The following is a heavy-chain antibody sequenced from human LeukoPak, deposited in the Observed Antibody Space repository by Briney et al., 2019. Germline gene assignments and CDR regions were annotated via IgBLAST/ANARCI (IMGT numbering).Heavy chain of an antibody. CDR3: ARVEAKFGELLASDY. Sequence: GGSLRLSCAASGFTFNNYEMNWVRQAPGKGLEWVSYISTSGGTIYYADSVKGRFTISRDNAKNSLYLQMKSLRAEDTAVYYRARVEAKFGELLASDYWGQGTLVTVYS. CDR2: ISTSGGTI. D-gene: IGHD3-10*01. J-gene: IGHJ4*02. V-gene: IGHV3-48*03. CDR1: GFTFNNYE.